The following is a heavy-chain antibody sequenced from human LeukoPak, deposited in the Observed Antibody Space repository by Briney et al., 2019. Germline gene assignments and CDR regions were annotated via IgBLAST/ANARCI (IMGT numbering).Heavy chain of an antibody. D-gene: IGHD3/OR15-3a*01. CDR2: IYYRGDI. J-gene: IGHJ4*02. CDR3: ATNKDWAEAD. Sequence: SETLSLTCSVPDGSIRTYYWSWIRQSPGQGLEWIGNIYYRGDINYNPSLTSRVIISIDTSKNQFSLKVTSLTAADTAVYYCATNKDWAEADWGQGTLVIVSS. CDR1: DGSIRTYY. V-gene: IGHV4-59*03.